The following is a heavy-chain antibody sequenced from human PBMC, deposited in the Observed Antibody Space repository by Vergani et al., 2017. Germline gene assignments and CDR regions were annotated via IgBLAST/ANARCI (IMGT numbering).Heavy chain of an antibody. D-gene: IGHD6-13*01. CDR1: GGSISSYY. J-gene: IGHJ5*02. CDR2: IYYSGST. Sequence: QVQLQESGPGLVKPSETLSLTCTVSGGSISSYYWSWIRQPPGKGLEWIGYIYYSGSTNYNPSLKSRVTISVDTSKNQFSLKLSSVTAADTAVYYCPRGGVSSSWYWFDPWGQGTLVTVSS. CDR3: PRGGVSSSWYWFDP. V-gene: IGHV4-59*01.